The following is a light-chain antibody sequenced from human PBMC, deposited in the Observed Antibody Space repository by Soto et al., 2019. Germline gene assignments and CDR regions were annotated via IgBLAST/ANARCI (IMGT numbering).Light chain of an antibody. CDR2: GAS. CDR3: QQRSNWPPIT. V-gene: IGKV3-15*01. J-gene: IGKJ5*01. Sequence: EIVMTQSPATLSVSPGERATLSCRASQSVSSNLAWYQQKPGQAPRLLIYGASTRATGIPARFSGSGSGTEFTLTISSLEPEDFAVYNCQQRSNWPPITFGQATRLEIK. CDR1: QSVSSN.